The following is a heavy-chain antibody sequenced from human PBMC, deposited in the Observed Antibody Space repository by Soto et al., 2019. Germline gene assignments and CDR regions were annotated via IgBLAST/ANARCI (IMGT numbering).Heavy chain of an antibody. CDR3: ARDRRSTYCSGGSCYPGAFDI. Sequence: GASVKVSCKASGYTFTSYAMHWVRQAPGQRLEWMGWINAGNGNTKYSQKFQGRVTITRDTSASTAYMELSSLRSEDTAVYYCARDRRSTYCSGGSCYPGAFDIWGQGTMVTVSS. V-gene: IGHV1-3*01. D-gene: IGHD2-15*01. J-gene: IGHJ3*02. CDR2: INAGNGNT. CDR1: GYTFTSYA.